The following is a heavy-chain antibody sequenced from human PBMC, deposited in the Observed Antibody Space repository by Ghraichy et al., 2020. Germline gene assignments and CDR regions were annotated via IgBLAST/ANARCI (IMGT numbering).Heavy chain of an antibody. CDR1: GFSFSGYA. J-gene: IGHJ2*01. V-gene: IGHV3-23*01. CDR2: IGKSAQTT. D-gene: IGHD1-1*01. Sequence: GGSLRLSCAASGFSFSGYAMSWVRQAPGKGLECVSTIGKSAQTTYYADSVKGRLTVSRDNSTNALYLQMSSLRDEETAVCYCAKRQGQLIASWKFDFWGRGTLVNGSS. CDR3: AKRQGQLIASWKFDF.